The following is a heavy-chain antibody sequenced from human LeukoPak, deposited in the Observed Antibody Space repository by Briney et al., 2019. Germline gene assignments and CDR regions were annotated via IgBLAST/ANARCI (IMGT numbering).Heavy chain of an antibody. Sequence: GASVKVSCKASGYTLTSYGISWVRQAPGQGLEWMGWISAYNGNTNYAQKLQGRVTMTTDTSTSTAYMELRSLRSDDTAVYYCAGDQGPYYYDSSGSGFDPWGQGTLVTVSS. D-gene: IGHD3-22*01. J-gene: IGHJ5*02. CDR1: GYTLTSYG. CDR2: ISAYNGNT. V-gene: IGHV1-18*01. CDR3: AGDQGPYYYDSSGSGFDP.